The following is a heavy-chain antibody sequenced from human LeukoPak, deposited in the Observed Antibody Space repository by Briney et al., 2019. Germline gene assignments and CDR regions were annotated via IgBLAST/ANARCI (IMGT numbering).Heavy chain of an antibody. CDR1: GYTFTGYY. D-gene: IGHD6-13*01. Sequence: ASVKVSCKASGYTFTGYYMHWVRQAPGQGLEWMGWINPNSGGTNYAQKFQGRVTMTRDTSISTAYMELSRLRSDDTAVYYCARGGPLAAALNWFDPWGQGTLVTVSS. J-gene: IGHJ5*02. CDR3: ARGGPLAAALNWFDP. CDR2: INPNSGGT. V-gene: IGHV1-2*02.